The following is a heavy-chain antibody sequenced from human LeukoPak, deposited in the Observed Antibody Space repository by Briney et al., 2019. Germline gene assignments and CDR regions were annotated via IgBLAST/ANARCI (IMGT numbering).Heavy chain of an antibody. CDR1: GFTVSSNY. V-gene: IGHV3-66*01. CDR3: ARSSWSWVGFDY. Sequence: GGSLRLSCAASGFTVSSNYMSWVRQAPGKGLEWVSVICSGGNTYYSGSVKGRFTISRDNSKKTLYLQMNSLRAEDTAVYYCARSSWSWVGFDYWGQGTLLTVST. D-gene: IGHD6-13*01. J-gene: IGHJ4*02. CDR2: ICSGGNT.